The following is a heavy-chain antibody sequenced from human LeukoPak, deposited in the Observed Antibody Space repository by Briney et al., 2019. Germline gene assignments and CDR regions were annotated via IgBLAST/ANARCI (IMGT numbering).Heavy chain of an antibody. Sequence: PGGSLRLSCAASGVTFSSYSLSWVRQAPGKGLEWVSGISWNSGTIGYADSVKGRFTISRDNAKNSLYLQMNSLRAEDMALYYCAKDIGFRSLRFLELDAFDIWGQGTMVTVSS. V-gene: IGHV3-9*03. D-gene: IGHD3-3*01. J-gene: IGHJ3*02. CDR1: GVTFSSYS. CDR3: AKDIGFRSLRFLELDAFDI. CDR2: ISWNSGTI.